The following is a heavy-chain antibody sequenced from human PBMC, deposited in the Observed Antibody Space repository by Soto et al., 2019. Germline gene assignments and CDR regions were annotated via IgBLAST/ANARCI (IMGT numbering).Heavy chain of an antibody. V-gene: IGHV3-48*02. Sequence: PGGSLRLSCAASGFTFSSYSMNWVRQAPGKGLEWVSYISSSSSTIYYADSVKGRFTISRDNAKNSLYLQMNSLRDEDTAVYYCARDRAGSGYDRGRYYYYGMDVWGQGATVTVSS. D-gene: IGHD5-12*01. CDR3: ARDRAGSGYDRGRYYYYGMDV. CDR1: GFTFSSYS. J-gene: IGHJ6*02. CDR2: ISSSSSTI.